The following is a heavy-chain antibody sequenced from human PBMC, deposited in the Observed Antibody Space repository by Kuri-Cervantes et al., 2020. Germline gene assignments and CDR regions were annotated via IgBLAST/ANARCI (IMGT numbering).Heavy chain of an antibody. V-gene: IGHV3-7*01. CDR3: ARGLLTQDV. J-gene: IGHJ6*02. CDR1: GFLYSSYW. D-gene: IGHD3-16*01. CDR2: IKGDGSEK. Sequence: GGSLRLSCAASGFLYSSYWMTWVRQAPGKGLEWVANIKGDGSEKYYAASVEGRFTISRDNAKNSMFLQMSSLRVEDTAVYYCARGLLTQDVWGQGTTVTVSS.